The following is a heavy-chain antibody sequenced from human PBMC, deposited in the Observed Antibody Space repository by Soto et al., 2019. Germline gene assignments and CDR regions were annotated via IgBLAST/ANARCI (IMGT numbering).Heavy chain of an antibody. CDR1: GYTLTALS. CDR2: FDPEDGET. Sequence: QVQLVQSGAEVKKPGASVKVSCKVSGYTLTALSMHWVRHAPGKGLEWMGGFDPEDGETIYAQKFQGRVTMTEDTSTDTAYMELSSLRSEDTAVYYCATAGIAVAGLHFDYWGQGTLVTVSS. CDR3: ATAGIAVAGLHFDY. J-gene: IGHJ4*02. V-gene: IGHV1-24*01. D-gene: IGHD6-19*01.